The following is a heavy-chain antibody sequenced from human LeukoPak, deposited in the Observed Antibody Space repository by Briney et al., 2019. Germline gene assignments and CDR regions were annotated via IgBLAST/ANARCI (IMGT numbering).Heavy chain of an antibody. CDR3: ARHGPMIATVEGTFDI. Sequence: PSETLSLTCTVSGGSISSSSYYWGWIRQPPGTGLEWIGSIHYSGSTYYNPSLKSRVTISVDTSKNQFSLKLSSVTAADTAVYYCARHGPMIATVEGTFDIWGQGTVVTVSS. J-gene: IGHJ3*02. CDR1: GGSISSSSYY. V-gene: IGHV4-39*07. D-gene: IGHD3-22*01. CDR2: IHYSGST.